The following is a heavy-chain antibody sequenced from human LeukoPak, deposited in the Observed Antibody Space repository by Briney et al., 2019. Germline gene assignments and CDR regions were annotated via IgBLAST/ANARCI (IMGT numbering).Heavy chain of an antibody. J-gene: IGHJ4*02. Sequence: ASVKVSCKASGYTFTGYYMHWVRQAPGQGLEWMGWINPNSGGTNYAQKFQGGVTMTRDTSISTAYMQLSRLRSDDTAVYYCARARICGVVIIPDFDFWGQGTLVTVSS. CDR1: GYTFTGYY. CDR3: ARARICGVVIIPDFDF. V-gene: IGHV1-2*02. CDR2: INPNSGGT. D-gene: IGHD3-3*01.